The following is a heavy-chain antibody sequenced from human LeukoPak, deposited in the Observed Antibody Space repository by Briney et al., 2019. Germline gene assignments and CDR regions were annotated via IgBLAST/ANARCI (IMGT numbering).Heavy chain of an antibody. Sequence: ASVKVSCKASGYTFTSYYMHWLRQAPGQGLEWMGIINPNSGSANYAQKLQGRVTMTTDTSTSTAYMELRSLRSDDTAVYYCARREQWLVGDDYWGQGTLVTVSS. CDR1: GYTFTSYY. J-gene: IGHJ4*02. V-gene: IGHV1-46*01. CDR3: ARREQWLVGDDY. D-gene: IGHD6-19*01. CDR2: INPNSGSA.